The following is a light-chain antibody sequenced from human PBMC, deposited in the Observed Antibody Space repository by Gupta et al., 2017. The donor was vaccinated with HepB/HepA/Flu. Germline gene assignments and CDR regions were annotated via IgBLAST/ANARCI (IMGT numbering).Light chain of an antibody. CDR2: NDN. CDR1: SSNIGSNT. V-gene: IGLV1-44*01. J-gene: IGLJ2*01. CDR3: AVWDDSLNGVL. Sequence: QSVLPQPPSASGTPGQRVTISCSGSSSNIGSNTVSWYQQLPETAPKLLIYNDNQRPSGVPDRFSGSKSGTSASLAISGLQAEDEADYYCAVWDDSLNGVLFGGGTKLTVL.